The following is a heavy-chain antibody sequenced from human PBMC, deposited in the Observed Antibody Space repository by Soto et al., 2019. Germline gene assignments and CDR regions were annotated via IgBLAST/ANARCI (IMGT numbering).Heavy chain of an antibody. V-gene: IGHV3-23*01. CDR3: AKGGDTAMAQYYYYYDGMDV. CDR1: GFTFSSYA. J-gene: IGHJ6*02. D-gene: IGHD5-18*01. CDR2: ISGSGGST. Sequence: EVQLLESGGGLVQPGGSLRLSCAASGFTFSSYAMSWVRQAPGKGLEWVSAISGSGGSTYYADSVKGRFTISRDNSKNTLYLQMNSLRAEDTAVYYCAKGGDTAMAQYYYYYDGMDVWGQGTTVTVSS.